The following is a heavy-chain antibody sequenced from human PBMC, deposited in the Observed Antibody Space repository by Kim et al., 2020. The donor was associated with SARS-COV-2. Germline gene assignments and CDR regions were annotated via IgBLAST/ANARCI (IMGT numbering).Heavy chain of an antibody. D-gene: IGHD2-2*01. V-gene: IGHV1-18*01. J-gene: IGHJ6*03. CDR1: GYTFTSYG. Sequence: ASVKVSCKASGYTFTSYGISWVRQAPGQGLEWMGWISAYNGNTNYAQKLQGRVTMTTDTSTSTAYMELRSLRSDDTAVYYCARVIVVVPAASLYYYYYMDVWGKGTTVTVSS. CDR3: ARVIVVVPAASLYYYYYMDV. CDR2: ISAYNGNT.